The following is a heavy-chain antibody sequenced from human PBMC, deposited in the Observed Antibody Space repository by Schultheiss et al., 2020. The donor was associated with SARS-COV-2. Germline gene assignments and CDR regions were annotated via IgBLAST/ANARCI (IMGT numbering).Heavy chain of an antibody. V-gene: IGHV3-23*01. CDR2: ISGGNT. CDR1: GFTFSDYA. J-gene: IGHJ4*02. CDR3: AKDLTSAYYLFDF. Sequence: GGSLRLSCAASGFTFSDYAMSWVRQAPGKGLEWVSTISGGNTYYVDSVKGRFTFSRDNSKNTLYLQMNSLRAEDTAVYYCAKDLTSAYYLFDFWGQGALVTVSS. D-gene: IGHD1-26*01.